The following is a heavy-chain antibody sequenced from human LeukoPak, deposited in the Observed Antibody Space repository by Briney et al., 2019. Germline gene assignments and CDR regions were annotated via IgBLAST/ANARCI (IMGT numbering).Heavy chain of an antibody. CDR1: GFTFSSYA. CDR3: ATSGLSRFGF. D-gene: IGHD2/OR15-2a*01. CDR2: FSGSGGST. J-gene: IGHJ4*02. V-gene: IGHV3-23*01. Sequence: GGSLRLSCAASGFTFSSYAMSWVRQAPGKGLQWVSAFSGSGGSTYYADSVKGRFTISRDNSKNTLYLQMNSLRAEDTAVYYCATSGLSRFGFWGQGTLVTVSS.